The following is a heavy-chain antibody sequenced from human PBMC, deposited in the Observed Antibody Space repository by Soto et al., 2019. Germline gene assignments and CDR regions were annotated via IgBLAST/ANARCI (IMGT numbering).Heavy chain of an antibody. Sequence: QVQLVQSGAEVKKPGSSVKVSYKASGGTFSSYAISWVRQAPGQGLEWMGGIIPIFGTANYAQKFQGRVTITADESTNTAYMELSSLRSEDTAVYYCAREGGITGTARFDPWGQGTLVTVSS. V-gene: IGHV1-69*01. CDR2: IIPIFGTA. CDR1: GGTFSSYA. CDR3: AREGGITGTARFDP. J-gene: IGHJ5*02. D-gene: IGHD1-20*01.